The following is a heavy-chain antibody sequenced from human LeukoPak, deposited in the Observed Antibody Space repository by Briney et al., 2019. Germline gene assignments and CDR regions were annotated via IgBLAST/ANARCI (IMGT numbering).Heavy chain of an antibody. J-gene: IGHJ5*02. Sequence: GASVKVSCKASGYTFTDYYIHWVRQAPGQGLEWVGWISPNSGGTSYAQKFQGRVIMTRDTSISTVYMDLSTLRSNDTAVYYCARGVTETTRWFDPWGQGTLVTVSS. CDR2: ISPNSGGT. V-gene: IGHV1-2*02. D-gene: IGHD1-20*01. CDR3: ARGVTETTRWFDP. CDR1: GYTFTDYY.